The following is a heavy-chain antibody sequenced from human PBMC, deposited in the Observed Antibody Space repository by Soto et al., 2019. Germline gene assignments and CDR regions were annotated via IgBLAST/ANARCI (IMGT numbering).Heavy chain of an antibody. CDR1: GFTFSSYA. CDR2: ISGSGGST. CDR3: AKSEVLANPLMVRGATPNYFDY. Sequence: GGSLRLSCAASGFTFSSYAMSWVRQAPGKGLEWVSAISGSGGSTYYADSVKGRFTISRDNSKNTLYLQMNSLRAEDTAVYYCAKSEVLANPLMVRGATPNYFDYWGQGTLVTVSS. V-gene: IGHV3-23*01. D-gene: IGHD3-10*01. J-gene: IGHJ4*02.